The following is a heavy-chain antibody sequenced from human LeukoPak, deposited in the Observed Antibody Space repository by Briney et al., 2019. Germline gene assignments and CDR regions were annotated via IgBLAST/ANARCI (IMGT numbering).Heavy chain of an antibody. CDR2: ADYSGGT. D-gene: IGHD6-19*01. CDR1: GGSISSYY. Sequence: PSETLSLTCTVSGGSISSYYWNWIRQPPGKGLEWIASADYSGGTYYNPSLESRVAISADMSKKQISLTLTSVTGADTAVYYCAGERGEEYSSGWYKTNYFDNWGQGIRVTVSS. CDR3: AGERGEEYSSGWYKTNYFDN. J-gene: IGHJ4*02. V-gene: IGHV4-59*12.